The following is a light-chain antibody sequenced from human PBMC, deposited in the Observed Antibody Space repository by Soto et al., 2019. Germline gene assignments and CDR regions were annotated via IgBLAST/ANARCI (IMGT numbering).Light chain of an antibody. CDR1: SSDVGGCNY. CDR3: SSYTSSSTRV. CDR2: DVS. J-gene: IGLJ3*02. Sequence: QSALTQPASVSGSPGQSITISCTGTSSDVGGCNYVSWYQRHPGKAPKLLIYDVSNRPSGVSNRFSGSKSGNTASLTISGLQAEDEADYYCSSYTSSSTRVFGGGTKVTVL. V-gene: IGLV2-14*01.